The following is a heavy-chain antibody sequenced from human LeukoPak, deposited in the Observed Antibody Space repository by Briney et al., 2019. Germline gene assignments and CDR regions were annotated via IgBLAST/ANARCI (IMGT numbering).Heavy chain of an antibody. Sequence: SETLSLTCTVSGGSIRSSSYYWGWIRQPPGKGLEWIGSIYYSGSTYYNPSLKSRVTISVDTSKNQFSLKLSSVTAADTAVYYCARRNPDPHYYYYGMDVWGQGTTVTVSS. CDR2: IYYSGST. J-gene: IGHJ6*02. V-gene: IGHV4-39*01. CDR1: GGSIRSSSYY. CDR3: ARRNPDPHYYYYGMDV.